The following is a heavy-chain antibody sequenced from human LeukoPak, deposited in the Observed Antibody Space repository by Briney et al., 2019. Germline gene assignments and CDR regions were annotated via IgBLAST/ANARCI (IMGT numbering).Heavy chain of an antibody. CDR2: IYHSGST. V-gene: IGHV4-30-2*01. CDR3: ARGGAIAARYGVDY. D-gene: IGHD6-6*01. CDR1: GGSISSGGYY. J-gene: IGHJ4*02. Sequence: SQTLSLTCTVSGGSISSGGYYWSWIRQPPGKGLEWIGYIYHSGSTYYNPSLKSRVTISVDRSKNQFSLKLSSVTAADTAVYYCARGGAIAARYGVDYWGQGTLVTVSS.